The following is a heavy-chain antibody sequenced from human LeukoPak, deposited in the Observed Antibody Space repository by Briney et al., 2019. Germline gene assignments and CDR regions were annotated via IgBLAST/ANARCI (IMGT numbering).Heavy chain of an antibody. Sequence: PGPSLRLSCAASGLTFSNYGMHWVRQAPGKGLEWVAVIWYDGGISHYADSVKGRFTISRDNSQNTLYLQMNSLRAEDTAVYYCAVWFGQFNYFDSWGQGTLVTVYS. J-gene: IGHJ4*02. CDR3: AVWFGQFNYFDS. CDR2: IWYDGGIS. CDR1: GLTFSNYG. V-gene: IGHV3-33*01. D-gene: IGHD3-10*01.